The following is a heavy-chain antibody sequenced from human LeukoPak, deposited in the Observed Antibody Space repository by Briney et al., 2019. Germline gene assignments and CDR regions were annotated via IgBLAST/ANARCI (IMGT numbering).Heavy chain of an antibody. D-gene: IGHD3-22*01. CDR1: GFTFSKAW. Sequence: GGSLRLSCAASGFTFSKAWMSWVRQAPGKGLVWVSRINHDGSSTNYADSVKGRFTISRDNAKNTVYLQMNSLRAEDTAVYYCVRDWGYDSSGYWQKYFDTWGQGTLVTVSS. J-gene: IGHJ4*02. CDR2: INHDGSST. V-gene: IGHV3-74*01. CDR3: VRDWGYDSSGYWQKYFDT.